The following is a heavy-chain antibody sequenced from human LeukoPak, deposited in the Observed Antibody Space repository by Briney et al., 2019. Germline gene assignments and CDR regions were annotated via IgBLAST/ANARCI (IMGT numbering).Heavy chain of an antibody. CDR1: GYTFTGYY. V-gene: IGHV1-2*06. D-gene: IGHD1-26*01. J-gene: IGHJ4*02. CDR2: INPNSGDT. CDR3: ARGSTVGATESLGFDY. Sequence: ASVKVSCKASGYTFTGYYIHWVRQAPGQGLEWMGRINPNSGDTHYAQKFQGRVTMTRDTSISTAYMELSRLRSDDTAVYYCARGSTVGATESLGFDYWGQGTPVTVSS.